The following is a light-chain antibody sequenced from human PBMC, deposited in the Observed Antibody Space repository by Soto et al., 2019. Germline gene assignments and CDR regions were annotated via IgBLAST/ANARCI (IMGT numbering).Light chain of an antibody. CDR1: RSLLHDSNKENF. V-gene: IGKV4-1*01. CDR2: WAS. J-gene: IGKJ4*01. Sequence: DIVMTQSPDSLAVSLGERATINCKSSRSLLHDSNKENFLAWYQKKPGQPPKLLFYWASTRESGVPERFSGSGSETDVTLTISSLRAEDVAVYYCQKYYGIPLTFGGGTKVDIK. CDR3: QKYYGIPLT.